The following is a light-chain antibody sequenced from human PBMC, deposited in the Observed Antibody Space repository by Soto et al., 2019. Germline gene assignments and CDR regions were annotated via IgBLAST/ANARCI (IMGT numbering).Light chain of an antibody. J-gene: IGKJ1*01. CDR1: RSFPNS. CDR3: QQYDSYPLT. Sequence: EIQMTQSPSTLSPSVGDRVTITCRASRSFPNSLAWYQQRVGKAPKLLIYDVSTLERGVPARFGGRGSGTEFTLTINSLQTDDFGAYYCQQYDSYPLTFGQGTKVDIK. V-gene: IGKV1-5*01. CDR2: DVS.